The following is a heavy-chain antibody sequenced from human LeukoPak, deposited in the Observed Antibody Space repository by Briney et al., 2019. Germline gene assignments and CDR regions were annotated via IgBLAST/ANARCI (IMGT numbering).Heavy chain of an antibody. CDR1: GGSISSYY. V-gene: IGHV4-59*01. Sequence: PSETLSLTCTVSGGSISSYYWSWIRQPPGKGLEWIGYIYYIGSTNYNPSLKSRVTISVDTSKNQFSLKLSSVTAADTAVYYCARGWNDFWSGYYVTFDYWGQGTLVTVSS. J-gene: IGHJ4*02. CDR3: ARGWNDFWSGYYVTFDY. CDR2: IYYIGST. D-gene: IGHD3-3*01.